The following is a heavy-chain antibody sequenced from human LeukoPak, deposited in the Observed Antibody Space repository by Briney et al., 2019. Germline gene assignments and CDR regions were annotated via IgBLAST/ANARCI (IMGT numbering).Heavy chain of an antibody. CDR3: ARDGTDSSGYYSHY. D-gene: IGHD3-22*01. Sequence: SETLSLTCTVSGGSISSGGYYWSWIRQPPGKGLEWIGYIYHSGSTYYNPSLKSRVTISVDRSKNQFSLKLSSVTAADTAVYYCARDGTDSSGYYSHYWGQGTLVTVSS. J-gene: IGHJ4*02. CDR1: GGSISSGGYY. CDR2: IYHSGST. V-gene: IGHV4-30-2*01.